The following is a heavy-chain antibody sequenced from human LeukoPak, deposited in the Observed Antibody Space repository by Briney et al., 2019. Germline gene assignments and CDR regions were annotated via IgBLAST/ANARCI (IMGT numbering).Heavy chain of an antibody. D-gene: IGHD3-10*01. CDR2: INHSGST. CDR3: ARGAWFGESPIYGMDV. CDR1: GVSFSGYY. Sequence: SETLSLTCAVYGVSFSGYYWSWIRQPPGKGLEWIGEINHSGSTNYNPSLKSRVTISVDTSKNQFSLKLSSVTAADTAVYYCARGAWFGESPIYGMDVWGQGTTVTVSS. V-gene: IGHV4-34*01. J-gene: IGHJ6*02.